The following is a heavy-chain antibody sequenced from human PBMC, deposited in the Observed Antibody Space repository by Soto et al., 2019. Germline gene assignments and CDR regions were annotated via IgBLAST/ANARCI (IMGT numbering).Heavy chain of an antibody. CDR2: IYYSGST. CDR3: ARWLGYGPHFDY. D-gene: IGHD5-12*01. V-gene: IGHV4-30-4*01. J-gene: IGHJ4*02. Sequence: QVQLQESGPGLVKPSQTLSLTCTVSGGSISSGDYYWSWIRQPPGKGLEWIGYIYYSGSTYYNPSLESRVTISVDTSKNQCSLKLSSVTAADTAVYYCARWLGYGPHFDYWGQGTLVTVSS. CDR1: GGSISSGDYY.